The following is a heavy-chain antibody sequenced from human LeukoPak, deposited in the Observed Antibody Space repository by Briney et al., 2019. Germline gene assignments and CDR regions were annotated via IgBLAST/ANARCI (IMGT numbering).Heavy chain of an antibody. CDR3: ARLRGYSYGNFDY. CDR1: GGSISSSIYY. CDR2: IYYSGST. Sequence: SETLSLTCTVSGGSISSSIYYWGWIRQPPGKGLEWIGSIYYSGSTYSNPSLMSRVTISVDTSKNQFSLKLSSVTAADMAVYYCARLRGYSYGNFDYWGQGILVTVSS. D-gene: IGHD5-18*01. V-gene: IGHV4-39*01. J-gene: IGHJ4*02.